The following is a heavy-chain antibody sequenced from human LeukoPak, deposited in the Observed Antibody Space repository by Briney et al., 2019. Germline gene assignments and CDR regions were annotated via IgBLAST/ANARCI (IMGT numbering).Heavy chain of an antibody. CDR1: GASISSYN. Sequence: PSETLSLTCTVSGASISSYNWNWIRQPPGKGLEWIGYIYYSGGTNYNPSLKSRVTTSVDTSKNQFSLKLSSVTAADTAVYYCARQSKATAGPFDYWGQGTLVTVSS. D-gene: IGHD6-13*01. CDR2: IYYSGGT. J-gene: IGHJ4*02. V-gene: IGHV4-59*01. CDR3: ARQSKATAGPFDY.